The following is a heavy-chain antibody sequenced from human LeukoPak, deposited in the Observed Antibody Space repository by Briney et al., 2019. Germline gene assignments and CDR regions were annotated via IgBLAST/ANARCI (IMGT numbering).Heavy chain of an antibody. V-gene: IGHV3-48*04. CDR1: GFSFSTYS. CDR2: ILGSSSTI. Sequence: GGSLSLSCAASGFSFSTYSMNWIRQAPGKGLEWVSYILGSSSTIYYADSVRGRFTISRDNAKNSLYLQMDSRRAEDAAVYYCATDSPETAAFDYWGQGTLVTVSS. D-gene: IGHD1-1*01. J-gene: IGHJ4*02. CDR3: ATDSPETAAFDY.